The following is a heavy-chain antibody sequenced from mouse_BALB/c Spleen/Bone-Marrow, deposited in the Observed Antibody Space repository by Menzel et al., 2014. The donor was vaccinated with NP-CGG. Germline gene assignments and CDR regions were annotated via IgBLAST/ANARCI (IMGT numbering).Heavy chain of an antibody. D-gene: IGHD1-1*01. CDR1: GYSFTNYY. V-gene: IGHV1S81*02. CDR3: TRSNYGYWYFDV. CDR2: INPSNGGT. Sequence: LVESGAELVKPGASVKLSCKASGYSFTNYYMYWVKRRPGQGLEWIGEINPSNGGTNFNEKFKNKATLTVDKSSSTAYMQLSSLTCEDSAVYYCTRSNYGYWYFDVWGAGTTVTVSS. J-gene: IGHJ1*01.